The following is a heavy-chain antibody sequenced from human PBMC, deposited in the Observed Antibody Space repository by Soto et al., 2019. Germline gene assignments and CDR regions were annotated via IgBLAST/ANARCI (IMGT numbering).Heavy chain of an antibody. CDR1: GFSFSSYE. Sequence: LRLSCIASGFSFSSYEMNWVRQAPGKGLEWVSYITYSGNTIYYADSVKGRFTISRDNAENSLSLQMNSLRAEDTAIYYCARGKLTGYYFFEYWGQGALVTVSS. CDR3: ARGKLTGYYFFEY. CDR2: ITYSGNTI. J-gene: IGHJ4*02. V-gene: IGHV3-48*03. D-gene: IGHD3-9*01.